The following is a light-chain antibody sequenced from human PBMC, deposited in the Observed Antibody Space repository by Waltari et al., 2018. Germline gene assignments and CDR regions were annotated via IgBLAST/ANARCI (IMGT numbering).Light chain of an antibody. CDR2: ENS. CDR1: SSNIGNNY. CDR3: GTWDSSLSGAV. Sequence: QSVLTQPPSVSAAPGQRVTISCSGGSSNIGNNYVSWYRQFPGTAPKLLIYENSERPSGIPGRCSGSKSGTSATLDITGLQAGDEAYYYCGTWDSSLSGAVFGGGTHLTVL. J-gene: IGLJ7*01. V-gene: IGLV1-51*02.